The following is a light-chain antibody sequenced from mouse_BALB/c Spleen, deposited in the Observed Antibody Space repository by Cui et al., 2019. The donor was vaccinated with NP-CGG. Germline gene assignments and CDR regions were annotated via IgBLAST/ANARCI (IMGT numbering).Light chain of an antibody. CDR1: TGAVTTSNY. J-gene: IGLJ1*01. CDR2: GTN. V-gene: IGLV1*01. Sequence: QAVVTQESALTTSPGETVTFTGRSSTGAVTTSNYANWVQEKPDHLFTGLIGGTNNRVPGVPARFSGSLIGDKAALTITGAQTEDEAIYFCALWYSNHWVFGGGTKLTVL. CDR3: ALWYSNHWV.